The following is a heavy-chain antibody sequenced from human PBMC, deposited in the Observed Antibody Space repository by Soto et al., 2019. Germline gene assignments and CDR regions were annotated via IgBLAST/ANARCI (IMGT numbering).Heavy chain of an antibody. J-gene: IGHJ4*02. CDR3: ARSTYYYDSSGYFDY. V-gene: IGHV1-18*04. CDR2: ISAYNGNT. Sequence: SVKGSFKASCYTFTSYGISWGRQAPVQGLEWMGWISAYNGNTNYAQKLQGRVTMTTDTSTSTAYMELRSLRSDDTAVYYCARSTYYYDSSGYFDYWGQGTLVTVSS. CDR1: CYTFTSYG. D-gene: IGHD3-22*01.